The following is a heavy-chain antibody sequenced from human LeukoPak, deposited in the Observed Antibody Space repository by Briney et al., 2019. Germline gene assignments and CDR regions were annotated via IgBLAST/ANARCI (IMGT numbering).Heavy chain of an antibody. Sequence: PGGSLRLSCAASGFTFDDYAMHWVRQAPGKGLEWVSGISWNSGSIGYADSVKGRFTISRDNAKNSLYLQMNSLRAEDTALYYCAKDTGGITMVLWGQGTLVTVSS. CDR3: AKDTGGITMVL. CDR2: ISWNSGSI. V-gene: IGHV3-9*01. D-gene: IGHD3-10*01. CDR1: GFTFDDYA. J-gene: IGHJ4*02.